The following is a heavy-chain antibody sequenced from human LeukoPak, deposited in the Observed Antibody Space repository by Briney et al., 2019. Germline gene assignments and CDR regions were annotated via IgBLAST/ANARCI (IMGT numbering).Heavy chain of an antibody. V-gene: IGHV3-30-3*01. CDR2: ISYDGSNK. CDR3: ARGTLGFPDY. Sequence: PGGSLRLSCAASGFTFSSYAMHWVRQAPGKGLEWVAVISYDGSNKYYADSVKGRFTTSRDNSKNTLYLQMNSLRAEDTAVYYCARGTLGFPDYWGQGTLVTVSS. CDR1: GFTFSSYA. J-gene: IGHJ4*02. D-gene: IGHD3-16*01.